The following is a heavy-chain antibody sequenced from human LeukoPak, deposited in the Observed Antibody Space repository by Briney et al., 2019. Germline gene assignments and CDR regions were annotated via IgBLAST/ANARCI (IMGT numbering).Heavy chain of an antibody. V-gene: IGHV1-69*05. CDR1: GGTFSSYA. CDR3: ARDSRSDYYDSSGYYVN. Sequence: SVKVSCKASGGTFSSYAISWVRQAPGQGLEWMGGIIPIFGTANYAQKFQGRVTITTDESTSTAYMELSSLRSEDTAVYYCARDSRSDYYDSSGYYVNWGQGTLVTVSS. J-gene: IGHJ4*02. D-gene: IGHD3-22*01. CDR2: IIPIFGTA.